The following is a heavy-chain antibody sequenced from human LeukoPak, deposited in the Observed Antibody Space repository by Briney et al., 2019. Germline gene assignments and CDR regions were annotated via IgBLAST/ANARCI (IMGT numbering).Heavy chain of an antibody. J-gene: IGHJ4*02. CDR1: GFTFSSYG. CDR3: ARELGYYDSSGYFDY. CDR2: IWYDGSNK. D-gene: IGHD3-22*01. V-gene: IGHV3-33*01. Sequence: GGSLRLSCAASGFTFSSYGMHWVRQAPGKGLEWVAVIWYDGSNKYYADSVKGRFTVSRDNSKNTLYLQMNSLRAEDTAVYYCARELGYYDSSGYFDYWGQGTLVTVYS.